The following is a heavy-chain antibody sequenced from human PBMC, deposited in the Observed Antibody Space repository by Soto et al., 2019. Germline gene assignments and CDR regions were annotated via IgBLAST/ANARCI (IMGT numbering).Heavy chain of an antibody. CDR2: IWNDGIKN. J-gene: IGHJ4*02. CDR3: ARALYSGAWYGHDY. Sequence: QVQLVESGGGVVQPGRSLRLSCAASGFTFSNYGMHWVRQAPGKGLEWVAVIWNDGIKNYYADSVKGRFAISRDNSKNTLYLQMDSRRAEDTAMYYCARALYSGAWYGHDYWGQGTLVTVSS. D-gene: IGHD6-19*01. V-gene: IGHV3-33*01. CDR1: GFTFSNYG.